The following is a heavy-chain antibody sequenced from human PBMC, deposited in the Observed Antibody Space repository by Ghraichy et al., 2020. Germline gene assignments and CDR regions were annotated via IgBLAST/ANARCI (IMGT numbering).Heavy chain of an antibody. V-gene: IGHV4-34*01. CDR1: GGSFSGYY. CDR3: ARVRMTTVTTRLDY. Sequence: SETLSLTCAVYGGSFSGYYWSWIRQPPGKGLEWIGEINHSGSTNYNPSLKSRVTISVDTSKNQFSLKLSSVTAADTAVYYCARVRMTTVTTRLDYWGQGTLVTVSS. CDR2: INHSGST. J-gene: IGHJ4*02. D-gene: IGHD4-17*01.